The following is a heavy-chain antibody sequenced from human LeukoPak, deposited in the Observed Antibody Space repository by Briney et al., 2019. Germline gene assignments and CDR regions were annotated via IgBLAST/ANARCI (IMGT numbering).Heavy chain of an antibody. D-gene: IGHD3-10*01. CDR1: GYTFSRDW. CDR2: INEDGSST. V-gene: IGHV3-74*01. Sequence: GGSLRLSCAASGYTFSRDWMHWVRQGPGKGLGWVSRINEDGSSTSYAESVRGRFTISRDNAKNTLYLQMNSLRAEDAAVYYCTTDTFGARDSWGQGTLVTVSS. J-gene: IGHJ4*02. CDR3: TTDTFGARDS.